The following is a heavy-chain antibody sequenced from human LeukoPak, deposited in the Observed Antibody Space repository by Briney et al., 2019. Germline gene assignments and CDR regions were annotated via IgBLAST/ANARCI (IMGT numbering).Heavy chain of an antibody. CDR2: ISYDGSNK. CDR3: AKDPYSGSFEYFQH. Sequence: GGSLRLSCAASGFTFSSYAMHWVRQAPGKGLEWVAVISYDGSNKYYADSVKGRFTISRDNSKNTLYLQMNSLRDEDTAVYYCAKDPYSGSFEYFQHWGQGTLVTVSS. CDR1: GFTFSSYA. D-gene: IGHD1-26*01. J-gene: IGHJ1*01. V-gene: IGHV3-30-3*01.